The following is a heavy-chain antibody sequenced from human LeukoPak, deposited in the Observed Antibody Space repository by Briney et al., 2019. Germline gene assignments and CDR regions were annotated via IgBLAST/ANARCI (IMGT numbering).Heavy chain of an antibody. CDR2: ISAYNGNT. J-gene: IGHJ4*02. CDR3: ARGYCSSTSCYYNFDY. Sequence: ASVKVSCKASGYTFTSYGISWVRQAPGQGLEWMGWISAYNGNTKYAQKLQGRVTMTTDTSTSTAYMELRSLRSDDTAVYYCARGYCSSTSCYYNFDYWGQGTLVTVSS. D-gene: IGHD2-2*01. V-gene: IGHV1-18*01. CDR1: GYTFTSYG.